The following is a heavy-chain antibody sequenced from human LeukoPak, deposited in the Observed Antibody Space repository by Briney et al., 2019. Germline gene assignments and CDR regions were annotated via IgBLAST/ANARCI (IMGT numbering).Heavy chain of an antibody. CDR3: ARHGYFGRTYYFDY. V-gene: IGHV4-34*01. Sequence: SETLSLTCAVYGGSFSGYYWSWIRQPPGKGLEWIGEINHSGSTNYNPSLKSRVTISVDTSKNQFSLKLSSVTAADTAVYYCARHGYFGRTYYFDYWGQGTLVTVSS. D-gene: IGHD5-24*01. CDR1: GGSFSGYY. CDR2: INHSGST. J-gene: IGHJ4*02.